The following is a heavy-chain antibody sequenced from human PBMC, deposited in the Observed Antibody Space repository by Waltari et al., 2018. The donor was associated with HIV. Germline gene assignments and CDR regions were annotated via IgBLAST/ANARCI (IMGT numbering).Heavy chain of an antibody. V-gene: IGHV4-34*01. CDR1: GGSFSGYY. CDR2: INHSGRT. Sequence: QVQLQQWGAGLLKPTETLSLTCAVYGGSFSGYYWSWNRQPPGRGLEWIGEINHSGRTNYSPRLKRRVNGSVEASKEQVALELKYVTAADTAVYCYARWGYYYDSSGYPYEHWGQGYLVTVSS. J-gene: IGHJ1*01. D-gene: IGHD3-22*01. CDR3: ARWGYYYDSSGYPYEH.